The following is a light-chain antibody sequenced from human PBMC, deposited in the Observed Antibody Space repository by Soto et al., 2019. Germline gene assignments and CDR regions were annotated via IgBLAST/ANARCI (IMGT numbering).Light chain of an antibody. CDR1: QGISNF. Sequence: DIQMTQSPSSLSASVGDRVTITCRASQGISNFLAWYQQKPGKVPKILISAASTLQSGVPSRFSGSGSGTDFTITITSLQPEDVATYYCQKYSSVITFGKGTRLEIK. CDR3: QKYSSVIT. V-gene: IGKV1-27*01. CDR2: AAS. J-gene: IGKJ5*01.